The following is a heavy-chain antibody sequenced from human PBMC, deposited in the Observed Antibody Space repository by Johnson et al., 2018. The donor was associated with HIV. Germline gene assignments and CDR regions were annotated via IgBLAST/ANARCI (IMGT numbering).Heavy chain of an antibody. J-gene: IGHJ3*02. CDR3: ARDGGIVLVVYAMPDAFDI. CDR1: GFTFSSYW. Sequence: VQLVESGGGLVKPGGSLRLSCAASGFTFSSYWMSWVRQAPGKGLEWVANIKQDGSEKYYVDSVKGRFTISRDNAKNSLYLQMNSLRAEDTAVYYCARDGGIVLVVYAMPDAFDIWGQGTMVTVSS. V-gene: IGHV3-7*05. D-gene: IGHD2-8*02. CDR2: IKQDGSEK.